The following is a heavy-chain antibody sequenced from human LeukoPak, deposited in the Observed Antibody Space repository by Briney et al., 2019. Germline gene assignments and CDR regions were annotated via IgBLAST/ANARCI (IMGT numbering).Heavy chain of an antibody. D-gene: IGHD2-21*02. CDR1: GYTFTSYD. Sequence: ASVKVSCKASGYTFTSYDINWVRQATGQGLEWMGWMNPNSGNTGYAQKFQGRVTMTRNTSISTAYTELSSLRSEDTAVYYCARGRVTSDYYYYYYMDVWGKGTTVTVSS. V-gene: IGHV1-8*01. CDR3: ARGRVTSDYYYYYYMDV. J-gene: IGHJ6*03. CDR2: MNPNSGNT.